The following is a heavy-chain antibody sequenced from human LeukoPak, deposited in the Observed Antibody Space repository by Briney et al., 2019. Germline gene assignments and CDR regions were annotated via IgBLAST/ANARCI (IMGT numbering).Heavy chain of an antibody. D-gene: IGHD6-13*01. Sequence: PGGSLRLSCAASGFTFNVYGIHWVRQAPGKGLEWVSSISGLGPSTYYADSVKGRFTISRDNSKNTVFLEMESLRAEDTAIYYCAKDGLYSSSWWDYWGQGTLVTVSS. CDR3: AKDGLYSSSWWDY. CDR1: GFTFNVYG. J-gene: IGHJ4*02. CDR2: ISGLGPST. V-gene: IGHV3-23*01.